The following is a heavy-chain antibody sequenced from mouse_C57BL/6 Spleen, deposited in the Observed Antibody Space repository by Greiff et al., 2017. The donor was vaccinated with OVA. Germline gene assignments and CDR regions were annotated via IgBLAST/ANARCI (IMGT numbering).Heavy chain of an antibody. D-gene: IGHD1-1*01. CDR1: GFTFSSYG. CDR3: ARRRGSSYFDY. Sequence: EVKLVESGGDLVKPGGSLKLSCAASGFTFSSYGMSWVRQTPDKRLEWVATISSGGSYTYYPDSVKGRFTISRDNAKNTLYLQMSSLKSEDTAMYYCARRRGSSYFDYWGQGTTLTVSS. J-gene: IGHJ2*01. V-gene: IGHV5-6*02. CDR2: ISSGGSYT.